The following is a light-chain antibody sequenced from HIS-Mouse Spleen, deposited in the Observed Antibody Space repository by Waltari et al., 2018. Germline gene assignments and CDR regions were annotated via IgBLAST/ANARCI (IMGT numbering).Light chain of an antibody. Sequence: EIVMTQSPATLSVSAGERATLSCRASHSVSSHLAWYQQKPGQAPRLLIYGASTRATGIPARFSGSGSGTEFTLTISSMQSEDFAVYYCQQYNNWPPWTFGQGTKVEIK. CDR3: QQYNNWPPWT. J-gene: IGKJ1*01. CDR2: GAS. CDR1: HSVSSH. V-gene: IGKV3-15*01.